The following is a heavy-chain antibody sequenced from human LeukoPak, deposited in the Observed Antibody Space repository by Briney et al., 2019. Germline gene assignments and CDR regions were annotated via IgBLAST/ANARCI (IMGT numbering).Heavy chain of an antibody. CDR2: IYYSGST. V-gene: IGHV4-31*03. CDR1: GGSISSGGYY. J-gene: IGHJ4*02. D-gene: IGHD1-26*01. CDR3: ARHWVGAYYFDY. Sequence: PSETLSLTCTVSGGSISSGGYYWSWIRQHPGKGLELIGYIYYSGSTYYNPSLKSRVTISIDTSKNQFSLKLSSVTAADTAVYYCARHWVGAYYFDYWGQGTLVTVSS.